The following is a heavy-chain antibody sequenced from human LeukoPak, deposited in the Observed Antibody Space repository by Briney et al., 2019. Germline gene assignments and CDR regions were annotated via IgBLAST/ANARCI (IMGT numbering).Heavy chain of an antibody. V-gene: IGHV1-69*04. Sequence: ASVTVSCKASGGTFSSYAISWVRQAPGQGLEWMGRIISILGMANYAQKFQGRVTITADKSTSTAYMELSSLRSEDTAVYYCARGAYCSGGSCLPFDYWGQGTLVTVSS. CDR2: IISILGMA. D-gene: IGHD2-15*01. CDR3: ARGAYCSGGSCLPFDY. J-gene: IGHJ4*02. CDR1: GGTFSSYA.